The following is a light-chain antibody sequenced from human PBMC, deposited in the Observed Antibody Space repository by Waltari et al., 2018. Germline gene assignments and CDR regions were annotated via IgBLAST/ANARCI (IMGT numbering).Light chain of an antibody. J-gene: IGLJ3*02. CDR3: QTGGHGTWV. CDR2: VNSDGSH. CDR1: SGHSSNV. V-gene: IGLV4-69*01. Sequence: TCTLSSGHSSNVIAWLQEQPGKGPQYLMKVNSDGSHSKGDEIPDRFSGSSSGAERYLTISSLQSEDEADYYCQTGGHGTWVFGGGTKLTVL.